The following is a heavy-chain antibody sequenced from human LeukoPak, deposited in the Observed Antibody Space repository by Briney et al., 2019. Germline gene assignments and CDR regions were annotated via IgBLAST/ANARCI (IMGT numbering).Heavy chain of an antibody. J-gene: IGHJ5*02. V-gene: IGHV1-18*01. CDR1: GYTFISYG. D-gene: IGHD2-21*02. CDR2: ISAYYGNT. CDR3: ARVYCGGDCYFNWFDP. Sequence: ASVKVSCKASGYTFISYGISWVRQAPGQGLEWMVWISAYYGNTKYAQNLQGRVTMAIDTSTSTAYMELRSLRSDDTAVYYCARVYCGGDCYFNWFDPWGQGTLVTVSS.